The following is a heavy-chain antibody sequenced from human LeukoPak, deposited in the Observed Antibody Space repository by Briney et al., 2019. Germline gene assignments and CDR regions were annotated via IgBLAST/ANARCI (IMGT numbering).Heavy chain of an antibody. J-gene: IGHJ6*03. Sequence: PGGSLRLSCAASGFTFSSYAMSWVRQAPGKGLEWVSDISGSGGSTYYADSVKGRFTISRDNAKNSLYLQMNSLRAEDTALYYCARDGDTVLTRGYYYYMDVWGKGTTVTVSS. CDR3: ARDGDTVLTRGYYYYMDV. D-gene: IGHD4-23*01. V-gene: IGHV3-23*01. CDR2: ISGSGGST. CDR1: GFTFSSYA.